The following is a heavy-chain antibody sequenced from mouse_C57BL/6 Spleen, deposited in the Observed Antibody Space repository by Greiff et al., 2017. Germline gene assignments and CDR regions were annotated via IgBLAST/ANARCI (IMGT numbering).Heavy chain of an antibody. D-gene: IGHD2-1*01. CDR2: IWSGGST. V-gene: IGHV2-2*01. CDR1: GFSLTSYG. CDR3: ARSLLYGNYLVYAMDY. J-gene: IGHJ4*01. Sequence: VQLQQSGPGLVQPSQSLSITCTVSGFSLTSYGVHWVRQSPGKGLEWLGVIWSGGSTDYNAAFISRLSISKDNSKSQVFFKMNSLQADDTAIYYCARSLLYGNYLVYAMDYWGQGTSVTVSS.